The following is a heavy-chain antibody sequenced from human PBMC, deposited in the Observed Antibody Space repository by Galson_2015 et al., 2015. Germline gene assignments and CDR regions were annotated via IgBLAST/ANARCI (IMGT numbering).Heavy chain of an antibody. CDR2: ISAYNGNT. Sequence: SVKVSCKASGYTFTSNGISWVRQAPGQGLEWMGWISAYNGNTNYAQKLQGRVTMTTDTSTSTAYMELRSLRSDDTAVYYCARGSGPRRQLTYGDYGMCYFDLWGRGTLVTVSS. D-gene: IGHD4-17*01. CDR1: GYTFTSNG. J-gene: IGHJ2*01. V-gene: IGHV1-18*01. CDR3: ARGSGPRRQLTYGDYGMCYFDL.